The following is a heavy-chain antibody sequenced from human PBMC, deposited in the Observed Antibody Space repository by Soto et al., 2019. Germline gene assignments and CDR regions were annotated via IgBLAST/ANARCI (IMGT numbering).Heavy chain of an antibody. Sequence: PSETLSLTCTVSGGSISSYYWSWIRQPPGKGLEWIGYIYYSGSTNYNPSLKGRVTISVDTSKNQFSLKLSSVTAADTAVYYCSYSSGWFGLDYWGQGTLVTVSS. J-gene: IGHJ4*02. CDR1: GGSISSYY. V-gene: IGHV4-59*01. CDR3: SYSSGWFGLDY. D-gene: IGHD6-19*01. CDR2: IYYSGST.